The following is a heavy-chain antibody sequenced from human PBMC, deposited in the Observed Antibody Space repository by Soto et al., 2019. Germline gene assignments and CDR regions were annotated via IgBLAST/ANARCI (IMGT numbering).Heavy chain of an antibody. D-gene: IGHD6-6*01. CDR2: IWYDGSNK. CDR1: GFTFSSYG. J-gene: IGHJ4*02. V-gene: IGHV3-33*01. Sequence: QVQLVESGGGVVQPGRSLRLSCAASGFTFSSYGMHWVRQAPGKGLEWVAVIWYDGSNKYYADSMKGRFTISRDNSKNTLYLQMNSLRAEDTAVYYCARDQEQLAPDYWGQGTLVTVSS. CDR3: ARDQEQLAPDY.